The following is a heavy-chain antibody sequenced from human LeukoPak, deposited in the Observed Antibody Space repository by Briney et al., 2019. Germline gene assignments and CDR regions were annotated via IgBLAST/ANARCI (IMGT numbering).Heavy chain of an antibody. CDR3: ARSGWDPWH. CDR2: INGDASKK. D-gene: IGHD1-26*01. CDR1: GFTFSTYW. J-gene: IGHJ4*02. V-gene: IGHV3-7*04. Sequence: GGSLRLSCTASGFTFSTYWMSWVRQAPGKGLEWVANINGDASKKYYVDSVKGRFTISRDNAKNSVDLQMNSLRGEDTAVYYCARSGWDPWHWDQGTLITVSS.